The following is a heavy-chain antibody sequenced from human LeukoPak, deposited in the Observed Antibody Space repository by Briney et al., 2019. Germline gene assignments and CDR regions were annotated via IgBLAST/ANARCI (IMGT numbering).Heavy chain of an antibody. J-gene: IGHJ6*02. D-gene: IGHD1-26*01. V-gene: IGHV4-59*01. CDR3: ARGSGIVGAYFYYYGMDV. CDR1: GGSMSRFY. CDR2: VHNTGGT. Sequence: PSETLSLTCSISGGSMSRFYWTWIRQSPGKGLEWIGYVHNTGGTNYNPSLKSRDTIAVDTSKNQFSLKLSSVVAADTAVYYCARGSGIVGAYFYYYGMDVWGQGTTVTVSS.